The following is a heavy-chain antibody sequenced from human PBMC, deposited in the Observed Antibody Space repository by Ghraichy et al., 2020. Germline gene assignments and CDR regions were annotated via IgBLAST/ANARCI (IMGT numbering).Heavy chain of an antibody. CDR1: GFTFSSYA. D-gene: IGHD3-3*01. CDR3: AKQGAYDFWSGYHFDY. J-gene: IGHJ4*02. V-gene: IGHV3-23*01. CDR2: ISGSGGST. Sequence: LSLTCAASGFTFSSYAMSWVRQAPGKGLEWVSAISGSGGSTYYADSVKGRFTISRDNSKNTLYLQMNSLRAEDTAVYYCAKQGAYDFWSGYHFDYWGQGTLVTVSS.